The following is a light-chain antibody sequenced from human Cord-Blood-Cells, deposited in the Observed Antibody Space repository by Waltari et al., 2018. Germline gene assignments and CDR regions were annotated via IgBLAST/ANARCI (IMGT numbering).Light chain of an antibody. CDR2: KVS. CDR3: MQGTHWPPWT. CDR1: QSLVYSDGNTY. Sequence: DVVMTQSPLSLPVTLGQPASISSRSRQSLVYSDGNTYLNWLQQRPGQSPRRLIYKVSNRDSGVPDRFSGSGSGTDFTLKISRVEAEDVGVYYCMQGTHWPPWTFGQVTKVEIK. V-gene: IGKV2-30*01. J-gene: IGKJ1*01.